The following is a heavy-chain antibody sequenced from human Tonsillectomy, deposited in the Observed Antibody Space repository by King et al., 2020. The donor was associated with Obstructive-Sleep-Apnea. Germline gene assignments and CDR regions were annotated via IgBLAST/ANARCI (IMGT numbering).Heavy chain of an antibody. Sequence: QLVQSGAEVKKPGASVKVSCKASGYTFTSYGISWVRQAPGQGLEWMGWISAYNGNTNYAHKLQGRVTRTTDTATSTAYMELRRLRSDDTAVYYCARDGVLGLVVVFDYWDQGTLVTVSS. D-gene: IGHD2-15*01. CDR3: ARDGVLGLVVVFDY. CDR1: GYTFTSYG. J-gene: IGHJ4*02. V-gene: IGHV1-18*04. CDR2: ISAYNGNT.